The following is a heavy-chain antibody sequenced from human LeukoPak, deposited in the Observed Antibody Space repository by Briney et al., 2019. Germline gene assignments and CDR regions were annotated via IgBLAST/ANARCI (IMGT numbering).Heavy chain of an antibody. CDR1: GFTVSSNY. V-gene: IGHV3-66*01. CDR3: TSFTPTLYYYYGSGSPPDL. D-gene: IGHD3-10*01. Sequence: PGGSLRLSCAASGFTVSSNYMSWVRQAPGKGLEWVSVIYSGGSSTFYADSVKGRFTISRDSSRNTLYLQMNSLKTEDTAVYYCTSFTPTLYYYYGSGSPPDLWGRGTLVTVSS. CDR2: IYSGGSST. J-gene: IGHJ2*01.